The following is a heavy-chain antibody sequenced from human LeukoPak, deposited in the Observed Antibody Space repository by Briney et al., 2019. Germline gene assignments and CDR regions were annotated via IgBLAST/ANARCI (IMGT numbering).Heavy chain of an antibody. V-gene: IGHV3-53*01. CDR3: ARSTVVTGRYYYHYMDV. CDR2: IDSGGST. Sequence: GGSLRLSCAASGFTVSSNYMSWVRQAPGKGLEWDSVIDSGGSTYYADSVKGRFTISRDNSRNTLYPQMNSLRAEDTAVYYCARSTVVTGRYYYHYMDVWGKGTTVSVSS. CDR1: GFTVSSNY. D-gene: IGHD4-23*01. J-gene: IGHJ6*03.